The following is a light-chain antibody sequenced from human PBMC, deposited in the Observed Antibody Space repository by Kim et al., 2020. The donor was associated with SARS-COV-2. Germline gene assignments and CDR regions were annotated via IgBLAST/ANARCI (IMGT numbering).Light chain of an antibody. Sequence: QLVLTQSPSASASLGASVKLTCTLSSGHSTYAIAWHQQQPQKGPRYLLKVNSDGSHNKGDGIPDRFSGSTSGTERYLLISSLQSEDEADYYCQTWGTGMVFGGGTQLTVL. CDR2: VNSDGSH. V-gene: IGLV4-69*01. CDR3: QTWGTGMV. CDR1: SGHSTYA. J-gene: IGLJ3*02.